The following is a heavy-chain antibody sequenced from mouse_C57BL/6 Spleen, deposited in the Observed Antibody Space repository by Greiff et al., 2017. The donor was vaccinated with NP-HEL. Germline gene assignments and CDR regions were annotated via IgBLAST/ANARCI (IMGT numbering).Heavy chain of an antibody. CDR3: ARHGYYRAWFAY. CDR2: ISSGSSTI. CDR1: GFTFSDYG. D-gene: IGHD2-3*01. J-gene: IGHJ3*01. Sequence: EVKLVESGGGLVKPGGSLKLSCAASGFTFSDYGMHWVRQAPEKGLEWVAYISSGSSTIYYADTVKGRFTISRDNAKNTLFLQMTSLRSEDTAMYYCARHGYYRAWFAYWGQGTLVTVSA. V-gene: IGHV5-17*01.